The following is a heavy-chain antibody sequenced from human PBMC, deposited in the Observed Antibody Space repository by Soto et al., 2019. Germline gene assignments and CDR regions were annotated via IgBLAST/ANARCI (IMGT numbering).Heavy chain of an antibody. J-gene: IGHJ6*03. CDR3: AREIVVVVAATPHFYYYMDV. D-gene: IGHD2-15*01. CDR2: ISSNGGST. CDR1: GFTFSSYA. Sequence: GGFLRLSCAASGFTFSSYAMHWVRQAPGKGLEYVSAISSNGGSTYYANSVKGRFTISRDNSKNTLYLQMGSLRAEDMAVYYCAREIVVVVAATPHFYYYMDVWGKGTTVTVSS. V-gene: IGHV3-64*01.